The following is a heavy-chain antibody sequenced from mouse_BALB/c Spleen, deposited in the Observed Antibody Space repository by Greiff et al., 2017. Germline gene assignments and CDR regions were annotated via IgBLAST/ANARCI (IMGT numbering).Heavy chain of an antibody. J-gene: IGHJ4*01. CDR2: INPSTGYT. Sequence: QVQLQQSGAELAKPGASVKMSCKASGYTFTSYWMHWVKQRPGQGLEWIGYINPSTGYTEYNQKFKDKATLTADKSSSTAYMQLSSLTSEDSAVYYCVIHYHGAMDYWGQGTSVTVSS. V-gene: IGHV1-7*01. D-gene: IGHD1-2*01. CDR1: GYTFTSYW. CDR3: VIHYHGAMDY.